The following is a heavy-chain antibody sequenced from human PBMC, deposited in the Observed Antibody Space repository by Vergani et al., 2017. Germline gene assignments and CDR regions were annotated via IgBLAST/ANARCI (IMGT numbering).Heavy chain of an antibody. CDR1: GFSLSNARMG. V-gene: IGHV2-26*01. D-gene: IGHD3-22*01. J-gene: IGHJ4*02. CDR3: ARTWYYYDSSGYPHFDY. CDR2: IFSNDEK. Sequence: QVTLKESGPVLVKPTETLTLTCTVSGFSLSNARMGVSWIRQPPGKALEWLAHIFSNDEKSYSTSLKSRLTISKDTSKSQVVLTMTNMDPVDTATYYCARTWYYYDSSGYPHFDYWGQGTLVTVSS.